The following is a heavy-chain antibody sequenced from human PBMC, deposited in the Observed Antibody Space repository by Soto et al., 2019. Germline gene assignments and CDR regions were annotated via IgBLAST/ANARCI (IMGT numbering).Heavy chain of an antibody. CDR3: ARNKYYDSSCYYSEYFQH. CDR1: GFTFSSYW. V-gene: IGHV3-74*01. D-gene: IGHD3-22*01. CDR2: INSDGSST. J-gene: IGHJ1*01. Sequence: GGSLRLSCAASGFTFSSYWMHWVRQAQGKGLVWVSRINSDGSSTSYADSVKVRFTISRDNAMNTLYHQMNSLRAEETAVYYCARNKYYDSSCYYSEYFQHWGQGTLVTVSS.